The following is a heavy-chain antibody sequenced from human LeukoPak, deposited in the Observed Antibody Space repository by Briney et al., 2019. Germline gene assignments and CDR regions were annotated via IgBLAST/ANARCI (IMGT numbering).Heavy chain of an antibody. J-gene: IGHJ4*02. V-gene: IGHV4-39*01. CDR1: GGSISSSSYY. CDR3: ARLSGGYGYGYYFDY. Sequence: SETLSLTCTVSGGSISSSSYYWGWIRQPPGKGLEWIGSIYYSGSTYYNPSLKSRVTISVDTSKNQFSLKLSSVTAADTAVYYCARLSGGYGYGYYFDYWGQGTLVTVSS. CDR2: IYYSGST. D-gene: IGHD5-18*01.